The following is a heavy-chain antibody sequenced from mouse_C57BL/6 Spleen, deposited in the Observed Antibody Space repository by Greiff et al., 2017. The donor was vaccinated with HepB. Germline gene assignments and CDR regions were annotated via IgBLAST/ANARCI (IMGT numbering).Heavy chain of an antibody. CDR1: GYTFTSYD. D-gene: IGHD2-5*01. CDR3: ARGDSNYCFDV. Sequence: VKLMESGPELVKPGASVKLSCKASGYTFTSYDINWVKQRPGQGLEWIGWIYPRDGSTKYNEKFKGKATLTVDTSSSTAYMELHSLTSEDSAVYFCARGDSNYCFDVWGTGTTVTVSS. V-gene: IGHV1-85*01. J-gene: IGHJ1*03. CDR2: IYPRDGST.